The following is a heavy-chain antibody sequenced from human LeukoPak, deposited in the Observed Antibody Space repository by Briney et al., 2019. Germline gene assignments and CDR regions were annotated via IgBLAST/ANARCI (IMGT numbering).Heavy chain of an antibody. CDR1: GFTFDDYA. V-gene: IGHV3-9*01. CDR3: APGDYGKPFDY. D-gene: IGHD4-17*01. Sequence: GRSLRLSCAASGFTFDDYAMHWVRQAPGKGLEWVSGISWNSGSIGYADSVKGRFTISRDNAKNSLYLQMNSLRAEDTAVYYCAPGDYGKPFDYWGQGTLVTVSS. J-gene: IGHJ4*02. CDR2: ISWNSGSI.